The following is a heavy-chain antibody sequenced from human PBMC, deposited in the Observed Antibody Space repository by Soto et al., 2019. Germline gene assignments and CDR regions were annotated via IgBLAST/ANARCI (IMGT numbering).Heavy chain of an antibody. Sequence: QVQLVQSGAEVKKPGSSVKVSCKASGGAFSNFGISWVRQAPGQGLEWMGGIMRIYGTANYAQKFQGRVTINADESTATAYMELSRLRSEDTAVYYCARDWGGYFTSTSCHNNWFDPWGQGTLVTVSS. CDR3: ARDWGGYFTSTSCHNNWFDP. D-gene: IGHD2-2*02. CDR2: IMRIYGTA. CDR1: GGAFSNFG. V-gene: IGHV1-69*01. J-gene: IGHJ5*02.